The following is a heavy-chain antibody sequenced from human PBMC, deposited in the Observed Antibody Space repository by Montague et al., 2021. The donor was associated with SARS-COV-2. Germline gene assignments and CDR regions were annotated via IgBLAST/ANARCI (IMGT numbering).Heavy chain of an antibody. CDR3: ARGLLSVSMMVVVFPSASYYFDY. Sequence: SETLSLTCGVYGGSFGDDHWCWIRQPPGKGLEWIGDIKQSGSTNYNSSLKLRVTISVDTSRNQFSLKLTPVTAADTAVYFCARGLLSVSMMVVVFPSASYYFDYWGQGAIVTVSS. J-gene: IGHJ4*02. D-gene: IGHD3-22*01. CDR2: IKQSGST. CDR1: GGSFGDDH. V-gene: IGHV4-34*01.